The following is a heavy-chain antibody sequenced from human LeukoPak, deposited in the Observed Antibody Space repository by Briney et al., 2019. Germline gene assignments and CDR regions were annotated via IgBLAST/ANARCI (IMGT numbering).Heavy chain of an antibody. CDR2: IIPIFGTA. CDR3: ASLSDFWSGHYYYYYMDV. V-gene: IGHV1-69*05. D-gene: IGHD3-3*01. J-gene: IGHJ6*03. CDR1: GGTFSSYA. Sequence: SVKVSCKASGGTFSSYAISWVRQAPGQGLEWMGGIIPIFGTANYAQKFQGRVTITTDESTSTAYMELSSLRSEDTAVYYCASLSDFWSGHYYYYYMDVWGKGTTVTVSS.